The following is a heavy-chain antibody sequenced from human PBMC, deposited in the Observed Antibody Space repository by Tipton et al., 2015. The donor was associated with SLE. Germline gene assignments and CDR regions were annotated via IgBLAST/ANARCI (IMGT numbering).Heavy chain of an antibody. V-gene: IGHV1-2*06. CDR2: INPNSGGT. CDR1: GYTFTGYY. D-gene: IGHD1-26*01. J-gene: IGHJ3*02. Sequence: QVQLVQSGAEVKKPGASVKVSCKASGYTFTGYYMHWVRQAPGQGLEWMGRINPNSGGTNYAQTLQGRVTMTTDTSTTTAYMELRSLRSDDTAIYYCGRDGKEDAFDIWGQGTMVTVSS. CDR3: GRDGKEDAFDI.